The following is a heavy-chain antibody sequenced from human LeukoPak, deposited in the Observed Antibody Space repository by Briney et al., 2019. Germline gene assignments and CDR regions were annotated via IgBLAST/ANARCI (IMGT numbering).Heavy chain of an antibody. Sequence: SVKVSCKASGGTFSSYAISWVRQAPGQGLEWMGGIIHIFGTANYAQKFQGRVTITADKSTSTAYMELSSLRSEDTAVYYCASKYYDILTGYPYWGQGTQVTVSS. CDR1: GGTFSSYA. V-gene: IGHV1-69*06. J-gene: IGHJ4*02. CDR2: IIHIFGTA. CDR3: ASKYYDILTGYPY. D-gene: IGHD3-9*01.